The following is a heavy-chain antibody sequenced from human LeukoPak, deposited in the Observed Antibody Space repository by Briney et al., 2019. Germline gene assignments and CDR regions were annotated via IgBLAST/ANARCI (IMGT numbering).Heavy chain of an antibody. J-gene: IGHJ4*02. D-gene: IGHD4-17*01. CDR3: ARGTTTTGYYFDY. V-gene: IGHV3-33*01. Sequence: GGSLRLSCAAYGFTFSSYGMHWVRQAPGKGLEWVAAIWYDGSNKYYADSVKGRFTNSRDNSKNTLYLQKNSLRAEDTAVYYCARGTTTTGYYFDYWGQGTLVTVSS. CDR1: GFTFSSYG. CDR2: IWYDGSNK.